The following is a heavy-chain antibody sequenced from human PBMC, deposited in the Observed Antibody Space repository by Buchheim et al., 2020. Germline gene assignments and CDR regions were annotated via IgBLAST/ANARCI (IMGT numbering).Heavy chain of an antibody. J-gene: IGHJ6*02. CDR3: AREAEYYDILTGYYYYYGMDV. D-gene: IGHD3-9*01. CDR2: INPNSGGT. Sequence: QVQLVQSGAEVKKPGASVKVSCKASGYTFTGYYMHWVRQAPGQGLEWMGRINPNSGGTNYAQKFQGRVTMTRDTSISTAYMELSRLRSDDTAVYYCAREAEYYDILTGYYYYYGMDVWGQGTT. CDR1: GYTFTGYY. V-gene: IGHV1-2*06.